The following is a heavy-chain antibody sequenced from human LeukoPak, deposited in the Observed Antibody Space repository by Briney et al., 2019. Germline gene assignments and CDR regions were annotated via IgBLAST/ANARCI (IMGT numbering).Heavy chain of an antibody. J-gene: IGHJ4*02. CDR1: GFTLIKYD. V-gene: IGHV3-30*04. Sequence: GGSLRLSCVVFGFTLIKYDIHWGRQAPGKGLEGVAYDGENTYYADSVKGRFTLSRDNCKNTPYLQMNSLRAEDTAVYYCAKDQKLRFLDLQVWGQGTLVTVSS. CDR2: YDGENT. CDR3: AKDQKLRFLDLQV. D-gene: IGHD3-3*01.